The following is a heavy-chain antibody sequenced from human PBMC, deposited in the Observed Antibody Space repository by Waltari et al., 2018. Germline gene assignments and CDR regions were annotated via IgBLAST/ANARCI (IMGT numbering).Heavy chain of an antibody. V-gene: IGHV4-4*07. CDR2: IYTSGST. CDR1: GGSISSYY. J-gene: IGHJ3*02. CDR3: ARDGAVAGDDAFDI. Sequence: QVQLQESGPGLVKPSETLSLTCTVSGGSISSYYWSWIRQPAGKGLEWIGRIYTSGSTNYNPSLKSRVTMSVDTSKNQFSLKLSSVTAADTAVYYCARDGAVAGDDAFDIWGQGTMVTVSS. D-gene: IGHD6-19*01.